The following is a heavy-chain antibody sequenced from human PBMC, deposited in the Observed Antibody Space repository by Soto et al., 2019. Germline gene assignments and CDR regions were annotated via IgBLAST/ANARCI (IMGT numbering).Heavy chain of an antibody. D-gene: IGHD6-13*01. V-gene: IGHV3-23*01. CDR3: ARDQEAGSFFPYYYGMDV. CDR2: ISGTGSRT. CDR1: GFPFINFA. Sequence: LRLSCAASGFPFINFAMSWVRQSPGKGLEWVSAISGTGSRTWYADSVRGRFTVSRDNSKNTLYLQMNSLRDEDTAVYYCARDQEAGSFFPYYYGMDVWGQGTTVTVSS. J-gene: IGHJ6*02.